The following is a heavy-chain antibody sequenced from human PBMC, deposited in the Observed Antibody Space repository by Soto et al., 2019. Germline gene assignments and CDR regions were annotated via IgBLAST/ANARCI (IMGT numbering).Heavy chain of an antibody. CDR2: IYYSGST. J-gene: IGHJ4*02. CDR3: ARDRRDYYFDY. Sequence: SETLSLTCTVSGGSISSGGYYWSWIRQHPGKGLEWIGYIYYSGSTYYNPSLKSRVTISVDTSKNQFSLKLSSVTAADTAVYYCARDRRDYYFDYWGQGTLVTVSS. V-gene: IGHV4-31*03. CDR1: GGSISSGGYY.